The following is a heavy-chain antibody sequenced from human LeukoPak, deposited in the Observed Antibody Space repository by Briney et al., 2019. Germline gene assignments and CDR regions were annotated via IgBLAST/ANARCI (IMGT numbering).Heavy chain of an antibody. CDR1: GFTFSSYG. J-gene: IGHJ4*02. V-gene: IGHV3-30*02. CDR2: IRYDGSNR. CDR3: AKDYYDSSGYYSDY. D-gene: IGHD3-22*01. Sequence: GGSLRLSCAASGFTFSSYGMHWVRQAPGKGLEWVAFIRYDGSNRYYADSVKGRFIISRDNSKNTLYLQMNSLRAEDTAVYYCAKDYYDSSGYYSDYWGQGTLVTVSS.